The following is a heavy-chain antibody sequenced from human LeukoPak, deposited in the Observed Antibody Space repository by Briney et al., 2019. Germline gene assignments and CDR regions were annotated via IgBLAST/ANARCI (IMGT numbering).Heavy chain of an antibody. Sequence: ASVKVSCKASGYTFTGYYMHWVRQAPGQGLEWMGWINPKSGGTNYEQKFQGRVIMTRDTSISTAYMELSRLTSDDTAVYYCARPLSGSSSWHGDAFDIWGQGAMVTVSS. CDR1: GYTFTGYY. CDR2: INPKSGGT. V-gene: IGHV1-2*02. CDR3: ARPLSGSSSWHGDAFDI. J-gene: IGHJ3*02. D-gene: IGHD6-13*01.